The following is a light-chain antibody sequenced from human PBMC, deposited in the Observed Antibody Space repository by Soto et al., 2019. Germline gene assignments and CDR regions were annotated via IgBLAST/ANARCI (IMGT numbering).Light chain of an antibody. Sequence: DIQMTQSPSSLSASVGDRVTITYRASQSITNYLNWYQQKPGKAPKLLIYAASSLQSGVPSRFSGSESGTDFTLSISSLQPEDFATYYYQQSYSTPWTFGQGTKVEIK. V-gene: IGKV1-39*01. CDR3: QQSYSTPWT. CDR1: QSITNY. J-gene: IGKJ1*01. CDR2: AAS.